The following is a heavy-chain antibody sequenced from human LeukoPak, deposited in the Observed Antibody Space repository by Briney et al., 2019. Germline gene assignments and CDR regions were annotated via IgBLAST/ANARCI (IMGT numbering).Heavy chain of an antibody. J-gene: IGHJ4*02. CDR3: AKDRSGYEEYYFDY. CDR1: GFTFSSYG. D-gene: IGHD5-12*01. Sequence: GGSLRLSCAASGFTFSSYGMHWVRQAPGKGLEWVAVISYDGSNKYYADSVKGRFTISRDNSKNMLYLQMNSLRAEDTAVYYCAKDRSGYEEYYFDYWGQGTLVTVSS. CDR2: ISYDGSNK. V-gene: IGHV3-30*18.